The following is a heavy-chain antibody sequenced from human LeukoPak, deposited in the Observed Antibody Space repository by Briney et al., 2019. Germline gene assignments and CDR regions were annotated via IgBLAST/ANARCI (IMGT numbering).Heavy chain of an antibody. CDR1: GGSISSHY. D-gene: IGHD6-13*01. J-gene: IGHJ5*02. V-gene: IGHV4-59*11. CDR2: ISYSGST. Sequence: SETLSLTCTVSGGSISSHYWSWVRQSPGKGLEWIGHISYSGSTNYNPSLKSRVTISVETSKNQFSLKLSSVTAADTAVYYCVRGTGTWGQGTLVTVSS. CDR3: VRGTGT.